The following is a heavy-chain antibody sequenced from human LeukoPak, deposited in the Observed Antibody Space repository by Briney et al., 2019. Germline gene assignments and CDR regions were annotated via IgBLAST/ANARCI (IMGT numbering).Heavy chain of an antibody. Sequence: GGSLRLSCAASGFTFSRYGMHWVRQAPGKGVGWVAVIWYDGSNKYYADSVKGGFTISRDNSKNTLYLQMNSLRAEDTAVYYCAKASGGYSYGRDLDYWGQGTLVTVSS. CDR2: IWYDGSNK. D-gene: IGHD5-18*01. J-gene: IGHJ4*02. CDR3: AKASGGYSYGRDLDY. CDR1: GFTFSRYG. V-gene: IGHV3-33*06.